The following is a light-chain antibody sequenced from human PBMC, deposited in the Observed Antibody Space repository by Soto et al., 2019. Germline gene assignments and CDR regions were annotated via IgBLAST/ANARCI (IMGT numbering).Light chain of an antibody. Sequence: EIVLTPSPGTLSLSPGVRATLSCRASQSVSSSYLAWYQQKPGQAPRLLIYGASSRATGIPDRFSGSGSGTDFTLTISRLEPDDFATYYCQQYNSYPWTFGQGTKVDIK. CDR3: QQYNSYPWT. J-gene: IGKJ1*01. V-gene: IGKV3-20*01. CDR2: GAS. CDR1: QSVSSSY.